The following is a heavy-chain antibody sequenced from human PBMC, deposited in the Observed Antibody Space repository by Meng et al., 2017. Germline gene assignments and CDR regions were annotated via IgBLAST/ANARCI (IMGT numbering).Heavy chain of an antibody. CDR3: ASGLSSDFDY. Sequence: QVQLVESGGGLGKPGGSLRLSCAASGFPFSYYNMSWSRQAPGKGLEWVSYIRSSGSTIYYADSVKGRFTISRDNAKNSLYLQMNSLRAEDTAVYYCASGLSSDFDYWGQGTLVTVSS. J-gene: IGHJ4*02. CDR1: GFPFSYYN. CDR2: IRSSGSTI. D-gene: IGHD2-15*01. V-gene: IGHV3-11*04.